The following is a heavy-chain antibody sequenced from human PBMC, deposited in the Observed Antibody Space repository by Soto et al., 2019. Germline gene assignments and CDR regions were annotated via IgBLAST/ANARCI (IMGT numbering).Heavy chain of an antibody. CDR2: FDPEDGET. V-gene: IGHV1-24*01. CDR3: ATDPGSSYSYYYYGMDV. Sequence: ASVKVSCKVSGYTLTELSMHWVRQAPGKGLEWMGGFDPEDGETIYAQKFQGRVTMTEDTSTDTAYMELSSLRSEDTAVYYCATDPGSSYSYYYYGMDVWGQGTTVTVSS. J-gene: IGHJ6*02. D-gene: IGHD2-15*01. CDR1: GYTLTELS.